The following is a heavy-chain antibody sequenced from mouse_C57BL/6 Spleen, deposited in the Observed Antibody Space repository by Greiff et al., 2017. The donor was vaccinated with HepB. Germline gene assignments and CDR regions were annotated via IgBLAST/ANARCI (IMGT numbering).Heavy chain of an antibody. CDR3: ASSYYSNSIFYWYFDV. CDR1: GYSFTGYY. CDR2: INPSTGGT. V-gene: IGHV1-42*01. Sequence: VQLQQSGPELVKPGASVKISCKASGYSFTGYYMNWVKQSPEKSLEWIGEINPSTGGTTYNQKFKAKATLTVDKSSSTAYMQLNSLTSEDSAVYYCASSYYSNSIFYWYFDVWGTGTTVTVSS. D-gene: IGHD2-5*01. J-gene: IGHJ1*03.